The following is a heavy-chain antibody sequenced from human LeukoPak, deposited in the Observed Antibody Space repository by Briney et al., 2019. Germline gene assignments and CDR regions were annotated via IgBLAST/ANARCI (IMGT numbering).Heavy chain of an antibody. CDR1: GFTVSYYF. Sequence: PGGSLRLSCAVSGFTVSYYFINWVRQAPGRGLEWVSVVYTSGTSYYGDSVKGRFTISRDNSKNMVYLQMNSLRAEDTAVYFCARVGGCTADGCASGYFDYWGQGTLVSVSS. V-gene: IGHV3-66*01. D-gene: IGHD2-8*02. CDR2: VYTSGTS. J-gene: IGHJ4*02. CDR3: ARVGGCTADGCASGYFDY.